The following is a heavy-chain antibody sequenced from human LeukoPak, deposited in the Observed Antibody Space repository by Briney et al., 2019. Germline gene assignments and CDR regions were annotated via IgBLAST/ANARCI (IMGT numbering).Heavy chain of an antibody. CDR1: GGSVSSSTYY. D-gene: IGHD3-22*01. CDR3: ARGADSSGYYSIFYFDY. Sequence: SETLSLTCTVSGGSVSSSTYYWGWIRQPPGKGLEWIGYIYYSGSTNYNPSLKSRVTISVDTSKNQFSLKLSSVTAADTAVYYCARGADSSGYYSIFYFDYWGQGTLVTVSS. V-gene: IGHV4-61*01. CDR2: IYYSGST. J-gene: IGHJ4*02.